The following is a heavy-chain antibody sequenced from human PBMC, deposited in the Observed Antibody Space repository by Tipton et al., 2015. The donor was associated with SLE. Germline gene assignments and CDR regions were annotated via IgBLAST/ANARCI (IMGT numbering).Heavy chain of an antibody. D-gene: IGHD3-22*01. J-gene: IGHJ4*02. CDR3: ARYYYDSSGVCLFDF. CDR1: GVSVSSSLYL. CDR2: VFSSGTT. V-gene: IGHV4-31*03. Sequence: TLSLTCSVSGVSVSSSLYLWDWIRQPPGKGLEWIGYVFSSGTTYYNPSLQGRLSISLDTSKKQLSLKLSSVTSADTAVYYCARYYYDSSGVCLFDFWGQGTLVTVSS.